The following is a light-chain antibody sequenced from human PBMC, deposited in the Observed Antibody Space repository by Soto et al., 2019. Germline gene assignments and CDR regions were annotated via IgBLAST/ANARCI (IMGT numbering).Light chain of an antibody. CDR3: TSYTSDNRNYV. J-gene: IGLJ1*01. CDR2: EVS. CDR1: SSDVGAYTS. V-gene: IGLV2-14*01. Sequence: QSALTQPASVSGSPGQSITISCTGTSSDVGAYTSVFWYQQHPGKAPKLMIYEVSNRPSGVSNRFSGSKSANTASLTISGLQADDEAHYYCTSYTSDNRNYVFGTGTKLTVL.